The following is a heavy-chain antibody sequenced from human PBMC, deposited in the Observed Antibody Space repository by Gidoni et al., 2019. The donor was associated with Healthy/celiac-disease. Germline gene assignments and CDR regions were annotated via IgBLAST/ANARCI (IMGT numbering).Heavy chain of an antibody. V-gene: IGHV7-4-1*02. D-gene: IGHD1-26*01. Sequence: QVQLVQSGSELKKPGASVKVYCKAAGYTFTSYAMNWVRQAPGQGLEWMGWINTTTGNPTYAQGFTGRFVFSLDISVSTAYLQISSLKAEDTAVYYCARFAPAPGSLHNWFDPWGQGTLVTVSS. CDR2: INTTTGNP. CDR3: ARFAPAPGSLHNWFDP. CDR1: GYTFTSYA. J-gene: IGHJ5*02.